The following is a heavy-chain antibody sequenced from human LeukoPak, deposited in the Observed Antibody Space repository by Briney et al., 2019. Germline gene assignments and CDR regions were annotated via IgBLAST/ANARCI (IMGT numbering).Heavy chain of an antibody. V-gene: IGHV4-4*07. CDR2: IYTSGST. Sequence: SETLSLTWTVAGGFTTWYYWSWSRQPAGKGLEWIGRIYTSGSTNYNPSLKSRVTISVDKSKNQFSLKLSSVTAADTAVYYCTGENDYQLIPPNYYTTYACGKGTTVTVSS. D-gene: IGHD3-16*01. CDR3: TGENDYQLIPPNYYTTYA. CDR1: GGFTTWYY. J-gene: IGHJ6*03.